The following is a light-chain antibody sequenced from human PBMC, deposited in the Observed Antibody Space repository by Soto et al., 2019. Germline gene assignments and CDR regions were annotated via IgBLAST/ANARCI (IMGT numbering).Light chain of an antibody. V-gene: IGKV1-5*03. CDR3: QHYNSSPWT. Sequence: DIQMTQSPSTLSASVGDRVTITCRASQSIRNWLAWYQQKPGKAPKLLIYKASTLASGVPSRFSGSGSGTEFTITIRHLQPDDFATNLCQHYNSSPWTFGQGTRVEIK. J-gene: IGKJ1*01. CDR2: KAS. CDR1: QSIRNW.